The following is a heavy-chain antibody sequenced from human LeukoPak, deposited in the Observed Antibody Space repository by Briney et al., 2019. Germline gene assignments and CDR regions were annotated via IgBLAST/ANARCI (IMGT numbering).Heavy chain of an antibody. Sequence: SQTLSLTCTVSGGSISSGGYYWSWIRQHPGKGLEWIGYIYYSGSTYYNPSLKSRVTISVDTSKNQFSLKLSSVTAADTAVYYCARDEGYCSGTSCRPLNWFDPWGQGTLVTVSS. D-gene: IGHD2-2*01. J-gene: IGHJ5*02. V-gene: IGHV4-31*03. CDR1: GGSISSGGYY. CDR2: IYYSGST. CDR3: ARDEGYCSGTSCRPLNWFDP.